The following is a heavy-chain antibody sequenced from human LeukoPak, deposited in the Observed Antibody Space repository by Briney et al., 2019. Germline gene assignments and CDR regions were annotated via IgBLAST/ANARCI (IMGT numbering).Heavy chain of an antibody. D-gene: IGHD2-21*01. J-gene: IGHJ4*02. CDR2: IIPILALA. V-gene: IGHV1-69*04. Sequence: ASVKVSCKASGGTFTSNAISWVRQPPGQGLEWMGRIIPILALANYAQRFQGRVTISADKSTNTAYMELSSLRSEDTAVYYCAIGSSYNYDCYFWGQGTLDTVSS. CDR1: GGTFTSNA. CDR3: AIGSSYNYDCYF.